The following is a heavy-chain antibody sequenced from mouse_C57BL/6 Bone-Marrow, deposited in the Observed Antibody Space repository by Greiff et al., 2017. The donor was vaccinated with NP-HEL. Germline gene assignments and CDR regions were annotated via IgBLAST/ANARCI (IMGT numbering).Heavy chain of an antibody. V-gene: IGHV8-8*01. CDR2: IWWDDDK. CDR3: ARIYDYDRDAAMDY. D-gene: IGHD2-4*01. CDR1: GFSLSTFGMG. J-gene: IGHJ4*01. Sequence: QVQLKESGPGILQPSQTLSLTCSFSGFSLSTFGMGVGWIRQPSGKGLEWLAHIWWDDDKYYNPALKSRLTISKDTSKNQVFLKIANVDTADTATYYCARIYDYDRDAAMDYWGQGTSVTVSS.